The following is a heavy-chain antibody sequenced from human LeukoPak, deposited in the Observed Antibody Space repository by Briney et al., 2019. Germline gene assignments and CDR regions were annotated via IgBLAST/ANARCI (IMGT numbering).Heavy chain of an antibody. Sequence: SGPTLVKPTQTLTLTCTFSGFSLSTSGVGVGWIRQPPGKALEWLALIYWDDDKRYSPSLKSRLTITKDTSKNQVVLTMTNMDPVDTGTYYCARRRWLQLVHYFDYWGQGALVTVSS. CDR1: GFSLSTSGVG. J-gene: IGHJ4*02. CDR3: ARRRWLQLVHYFDY. V-gene: IGHV2-5*02. CDR2: IYWDDDK. D-gene: IGHD5-24*01.